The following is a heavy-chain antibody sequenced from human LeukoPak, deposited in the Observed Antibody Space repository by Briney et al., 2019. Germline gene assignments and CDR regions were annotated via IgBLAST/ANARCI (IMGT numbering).Heavy chain of an antibody. Sequence: KAGGSLRLSCAASGFTFSNYAMHWVRQAPGKGLEWVAFISYDGSNKYYADSVKGRFTISRDNSKNTLYLQMNSLRAEDTAVYYCARGGRDYGESLPFDYWGQGTLVTVSS. CDR1: GFTFSNYA. CDR3: ARGGRDYGESLPFDY. V-gene: IGHV3-30-3*01. J-gene: IGHJ4*02. CDR2: ISYDGSNK. D-gene: IGHD4/OR15-4a*01.